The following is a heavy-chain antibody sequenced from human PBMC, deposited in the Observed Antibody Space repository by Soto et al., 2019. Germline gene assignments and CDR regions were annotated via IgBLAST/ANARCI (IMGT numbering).Heavy chain of an antibody. CDR2: INPNSGVT. V-gene: IGHV1-2*04. CDR3: ARESGGATATLDYYYFYMDV. J-gene: IGHJ6*03. D-gene: IGHD5-12*01. Sequence: QVQLVLSGAEVKEPGASVTVSCRASGDRFTDYYMHWVRQAPGQGLEWMGWINPNSGVTKYAQKFQGWVTMTRDTSIRTVYMQLSRLRFDDTAIYYCARESGGATATLDYYYFYMDVWGTGTTVTVSS. CDR1: GDRFTDYY.